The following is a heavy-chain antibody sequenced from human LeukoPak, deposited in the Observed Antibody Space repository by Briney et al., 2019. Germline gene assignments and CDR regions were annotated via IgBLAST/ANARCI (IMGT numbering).Heavy chain of an antibody. CDR3: AELGITMIGGV. D-gene: IGHD3-10*02. Sequence: GGSLRLSCAASGFTFSSYWMNWVRQAQGRGRGWVSYISSSSSTIYYADSVKGRFTISRDNAKNSLYLQMNSLRAEDTAVYYCAELGITMIGGVWGKGTTVTISS. V-gene: IGHV3-48*04. J-gene: IGHJ6*04. CDR1: GFTFSSYW. CDR2: ISSSSSTI.